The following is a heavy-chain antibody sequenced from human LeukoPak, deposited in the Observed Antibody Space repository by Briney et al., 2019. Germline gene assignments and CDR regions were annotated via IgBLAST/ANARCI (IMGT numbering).Heavy chain of an antibody. D-gene: IGHD3-22*01. V-gene: IGHV3-33*01. CDR1: GFTFSSYG. J-gene: IGHJ4*02. CDR3: ARDSVYYDSSGYETGLVY. CDR2: IWYDGSNK. Sequence: GGSLRPSCAASGFTFSSYGMRWVRQAPGKGLEWVAVIWYDGSNKYYADSVKGRFTISRDNSKNTLYLQMNSLRAEDTAVYYCARDSVYYDSSGYETGLVYWGQGTLVTVSS.